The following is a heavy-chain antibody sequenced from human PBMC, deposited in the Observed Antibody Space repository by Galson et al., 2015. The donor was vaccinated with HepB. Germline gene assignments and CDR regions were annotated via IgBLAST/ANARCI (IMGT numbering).Heavy chain of an antibody. V-gene: IGHV4-39*07. CDR2: IYYSGST. D-gene: IGHD2-8*01. Sequence: ETLSLTCAVSGGSISSSSYYWGWIRQPPGKGLEWIGSIYYSGSTYYNPSLKSRVTISVDTSKNQFSLKLSSVTAADTAVYYCARDKYCTNGVCYRNWFDPWGQGTLVTVSS. CDR3: ARDKYCTNGVCYRNWFDP. CDR1: GGSISSSSYY. J-gene: IGHJ5*02.